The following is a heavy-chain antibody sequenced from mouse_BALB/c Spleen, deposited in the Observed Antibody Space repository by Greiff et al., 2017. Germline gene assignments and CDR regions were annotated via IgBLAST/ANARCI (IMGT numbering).Heavy chain of an antibody. J-gene: IGHJ2*01. D-gene: IGHD2-4*01. CDR2: ISSGGSYT. CDR1: GFTFSSYG. CDR3: ARRGDDYYFDY. V-gene: IGHV5-6*01. Sequence: DVHLVESGGDLVKPGGSLKLSCAASGFTFSSYGMSWVRQTPDKRLEWVATISSGGSYTYYPDSVKGRFTISRDNAKNTLYLQMSSLKSEDTAMYYCARRGDDYYFDYWGQGTTLTVSS.